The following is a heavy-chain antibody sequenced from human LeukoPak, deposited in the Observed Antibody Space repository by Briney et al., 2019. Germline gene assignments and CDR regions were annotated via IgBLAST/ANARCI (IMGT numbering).Heavy chain of an antibody. CDR1: GGSISSSSYY. D-gene: IGHD3-22*01. V-gene: IGHV4-39*01. CDR2: IYYSGST. J-gene: IGHJ3*02. CDR3: ARLSYGTAITMIVVVTTQGAFDI. Sequence: PSETLSLTCTVSGGSISSSSYYWGWIRQPPGKGLEWIGSIYYSGSTYYNPSLKSRVTISVDTSKNQFSLKLGSVTAADTAVYYCARLSYGTAITMIVVVTTQGAFDIWGQGTMVTVSS.